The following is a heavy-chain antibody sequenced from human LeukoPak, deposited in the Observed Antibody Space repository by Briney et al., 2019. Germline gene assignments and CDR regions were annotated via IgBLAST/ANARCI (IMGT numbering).Heavy chain of an antibody. CDR3: AREGSGYDDRSYYYYYYMDV. CDR2: IYSSGST. J-gene: IGHJ6*03. Sequence: SETLSLTCTVSGGSISSYYWSWIRQPAGKELEWIGRIYSSGSTNYNPSLKSRVTISVDTSKNQFSLKVSSVTAADTAVYYCAREGSGYDDRSYYYYYYMDVWGKGTPVTVSS. CDR1: GGSISSYY. V-gene: IGHV4-4*07. D-gene: IGHD5-12*01.